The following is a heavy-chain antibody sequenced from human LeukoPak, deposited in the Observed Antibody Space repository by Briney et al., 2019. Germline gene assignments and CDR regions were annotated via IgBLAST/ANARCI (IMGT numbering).Heavy chain of an antibody. CDR3: ARRGYYYDSSAYFYFDY. CDR2: ISGSGGST. Sequence: SGGSLRLSCAASGFTFSSYAMSWVRQAPGKGLEWVSAISGSGGSTYYADSVKGRFTISRDNSKNALYLQMNSLRAEDTAIYYCARRGYYYDSSAYFYFDYWGQGTLVTVSS. J-gene: IGHJ4*02. V-gene: IGHV3-23*01. CDR1: GFTFSSYA. D-gene: IGHD3-22*01.